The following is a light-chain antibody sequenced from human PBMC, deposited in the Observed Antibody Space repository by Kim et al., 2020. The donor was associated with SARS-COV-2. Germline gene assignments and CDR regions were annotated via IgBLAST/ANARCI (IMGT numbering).Light chain of an antibody. J-gene: IGLJ3*02. Sequence: GQKFTRSCSGGSSNIGNNYVSWYQQLPVTAPKLLIYNNNMRPSRIPDRFSGSKSGTTATLGITGLQTGDEADYYCGAWDTSLSAGVFGGGTKLTVL. CDR2: NNN. CDR1: SSNIGNNY. CDR3: GAWDTSLSAGV. V-gene: IGLV1-51*01.